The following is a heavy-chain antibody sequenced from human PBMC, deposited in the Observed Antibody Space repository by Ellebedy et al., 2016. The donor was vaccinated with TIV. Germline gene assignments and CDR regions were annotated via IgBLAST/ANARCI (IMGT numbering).Heavy chain of an antibody. CDR2: IISDGGST. J-gene: IGHJ3*02. V-gene: IGHV3-23*01. CDR1: GFTFSSHD. D-gene: IGHD3-16*01. Sequence: PGGSLRLSCEASGFTFSSHDMGWVRQAPGKGLEWVSAIISDGGSTQYADSGKGRFTISRDNSKSSLYLQMNSVTDEDTALYYCAKALTRWGFDIWGQGTMVTVSS. CDR3: AKALTRWGFDI.